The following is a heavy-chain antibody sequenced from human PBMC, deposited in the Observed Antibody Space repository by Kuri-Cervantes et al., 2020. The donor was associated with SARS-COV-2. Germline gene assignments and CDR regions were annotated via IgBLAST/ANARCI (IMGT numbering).Heavy chain of an antibody. CDR3: AGVHVGVVPAAMGMSYYYYYDMDV. J-gene: IGHJ6*02. Sequence: SHTLALLYAVYGGSFGGYYWGWVRQPSGKGLGWMGEINYSGNTNYNPSLKSRVTISVDTSKNQFSLKLSSVAAADTAVNYCAGVHVGVVPAAMGMSYYYYYDMDVWGQGTTVTVSS. CDR1: GGSFGGYY. D-gene: IGHD2-2*01. V-gene: IGHV4-34*01. CDR2: INYSGNT.